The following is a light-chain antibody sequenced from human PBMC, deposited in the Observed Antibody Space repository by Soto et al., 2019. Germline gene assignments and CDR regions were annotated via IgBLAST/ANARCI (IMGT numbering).Light chain of an antibody. CDR3: KQYKEWPPFT. CDR2: GAS. CDR1: QSVSSA. J-gene: IGKJ5*01. V-gene: IGKV3-15*01. Sequence: DIVMTQSPATLSVSPGDRATLSCRASQSVSSALAWYQHNPGRAPRLLIYGASTRATGIPARFSGRGSGTEFTLSISSLQSEDFAVYYCKQYKEWPPFTFGQGTRLEIK.